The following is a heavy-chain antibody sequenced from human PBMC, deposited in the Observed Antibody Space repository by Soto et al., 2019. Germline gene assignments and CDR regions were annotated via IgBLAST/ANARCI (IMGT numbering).Heavy chain of an antibody. Sequence: QVQLVESGGGVVQPGRSLRLSCAASGFTFSSYPMHWVRQAPGKGLEWVAVISYDGSNKYYADSVKGRFTISRDTSRTPLDLQVNSLSAEDTAVYFCARAGMWFGDPSHLFDYWGQGTLVTVSS. J-gene: IGHJ4*02. CDR2: ISYDGSNK. CDR3: ARAGMWFGDPSHLFDY. CDR1: GFTFSSYP. V-gene: IGHV3-30-3*01. D-gene: IGHD3-10*01.